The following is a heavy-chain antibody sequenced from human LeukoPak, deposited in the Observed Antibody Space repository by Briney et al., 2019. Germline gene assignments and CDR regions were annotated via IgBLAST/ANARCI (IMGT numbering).Heavy chain of an antibody. CDR3: AKGSYYDSSGSFYFDY. J-gene: IGHJ4*02. D-gene: IGHD3-22*01. V-gene: IGHV3-23*01. Sequence: PGGSLRLSCAASGFTFSSYAMSWVRQAPGKGLEWVSGISGSGDNTYYADSVKGRFTLSRDNSKNTLYVQVNSLGTEDTAAYYCAKGSYYDSSGSFYFDYWGQGTLVTVSS. CDR1: GFTFSSYA. CDR2: ISGSGDNT.